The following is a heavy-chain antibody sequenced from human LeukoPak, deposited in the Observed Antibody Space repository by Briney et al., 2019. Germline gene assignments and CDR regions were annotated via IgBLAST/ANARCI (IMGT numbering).Heavy chain of an antibody. V-gene: IGHV4-34*01. D-gene: IGHD3-10*01. CDR2: INHSGST. CDR3: ARHHRQPNYYYGSGSSPFDY. J-gene: IGHJ4*02. Sequence: SETLSLTCAVYGGSFSGYYWSWIRQPPGKGLEWIGEINHSGSTNYNPSLKSRVTISVDTSKNQFSLKLSSVTAADTAVYYCARHHRQPNYYYGSGSSPFDYWGQGTLVTVSS. CDR1: GGSFSGYY.